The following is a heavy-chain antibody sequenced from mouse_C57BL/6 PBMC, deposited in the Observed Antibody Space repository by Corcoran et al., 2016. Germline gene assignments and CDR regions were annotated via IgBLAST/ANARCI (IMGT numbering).Heavy chain of an antibody. CDR2: IYPRDGST. CDR1: GYTFTSYD. CDR3: ARRGDYDGGRVYAMDY. V-gene: IGHV1-85*01. D-gene: IGHD2-4*01. J-gene: IGHJ4*01. Sequence: QVQLQQSGPELVKPGASVKLSCKASGYTFTSYDINWVKQRPGQGLEWIGWIYPRDGSTKYNEKFKGKATLTVDTSSSTAYMELHSLTSEDSAVYFCARRGDYDGGRVYAMDYWGQGTSVTVSS.